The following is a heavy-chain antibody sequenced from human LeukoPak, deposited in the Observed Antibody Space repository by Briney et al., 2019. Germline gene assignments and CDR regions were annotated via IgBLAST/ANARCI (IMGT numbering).Heavy chain of an antibody. CDR1: GYTFTSYD. D-gene: IGHD5-18*01. Sequence: SVKVSCKASGYTFTSYDISWVRQAPGQGLEWMGRIIPILGIANYAQKFQGRVTITADKSTSTAYAELSSLRSEDTAVYYCARSGYSYGQGAFDIWGQGTMVTVSS. CDR3: ARSGYSYGQGAFDI. J-gene: IGHJ3*02. CDR2: IIPILGIA. V-gene: IGHV1-69*04.